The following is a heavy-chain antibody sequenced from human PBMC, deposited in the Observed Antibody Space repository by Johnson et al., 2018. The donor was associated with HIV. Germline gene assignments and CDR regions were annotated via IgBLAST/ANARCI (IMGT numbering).Heavy chain of an antibody. CDR2: IGGSGGTT. V-gene: IGHV3-23*04. CDR3: AGGITMKPPTAFDI. Sequence: VQLVESGGGLAQPGGSLRLSCAASGFTFSTYAMTWVRQAPGRGLEWVSTIGGSGGTTYYADSVKGRFTISRDSSKNTVYLHMDSLRVGDTAMYYCAGGITMKPPTAFDIWGQGTMVTVSS. CDR1: GFTFSTYA. J-gene: IGHJ3*02. D-gene: IGHD3-22*01.